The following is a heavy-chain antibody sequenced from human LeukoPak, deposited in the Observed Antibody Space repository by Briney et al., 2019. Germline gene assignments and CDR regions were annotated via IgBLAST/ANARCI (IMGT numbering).Heavy chain of an antibody. D-gene: IGHD2-2*01. Sequence: GGSLRLSCAVSGFTLSRYAMSGVRQAPGRGGEWVSAICGSGGGTYYADSVKGRFTISRDNSKNTLYLQMNSLRAEDTAVYYCAKAYLYCSSTSCPSGPRYYGMDVWGKGTTVTVSS. CDR3: AKAYLYCSSTSCPSGPRYYGMDV. CDR2: ICGSGGGT. V-gene: IGHV3-23*01. J-gene: IGHJ6*04. CDR1: GFTLSRYA.